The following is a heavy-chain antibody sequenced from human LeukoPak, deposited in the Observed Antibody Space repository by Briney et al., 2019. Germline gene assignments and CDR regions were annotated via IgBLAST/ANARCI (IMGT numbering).Heavy chain of an antibody. CDR1: GGSFSGYC. CDR3: AGDSHRITIFGVVIPTQYFDY. Sequence: SETLSLTCAVYGGSFSGYCWSWIRQPPGKGLEWIGEINHSGSTNYNPSLKSRVTISVDTYKNQFSLKLSSVTAADTAVYYCAGDSHRITIFGVVIPTQYFDYWGQGTLVTVSS. V-gene: IGHV4-34*01. J-gene: IGHJ4*02. CDR2: INHSGST. D-gene: IGHD3-3*01.